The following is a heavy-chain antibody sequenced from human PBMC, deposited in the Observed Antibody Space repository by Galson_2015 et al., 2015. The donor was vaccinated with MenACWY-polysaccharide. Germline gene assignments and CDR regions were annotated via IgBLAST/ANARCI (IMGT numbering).Heavy chain of an antibody. Sequence: SLRLSCAASGFTFTSYAMSWVRQAPGKGLEWVSTIGGSGSNTHYADSVKGRFTISRDNSKNTLSLQMNSLRAEDTAVYYCARVRYGTGKYQFDYWGQGTLVAVSS. J-gene: IGHJ4*02. V-gene: IGHV3-23*01. CDR2: IGGSGSNT. CDR1: GFTFTSYA. D-gene: IGHD2-2*01. CDR3: ARVRYGTGKYQFDY.